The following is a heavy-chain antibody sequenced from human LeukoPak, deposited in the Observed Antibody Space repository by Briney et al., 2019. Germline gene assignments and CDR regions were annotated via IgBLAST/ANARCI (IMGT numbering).Heavy chain of an antibody. D-gene: IGHD6-13*01. CDR3: ARTGRSSAGVVYYYYYYMDV. V-gene: IGHV1-69-2*01. CDR2: VDPEDGET. Sequence: ASVKVSCKVSGYTFTDYYMHWVQQAPGKGLEWMGLVDPEDGETIYAEKFQGRVTITADTSTDTAYMELSSLRSDDTAVYYCARTGRSSAGVVYYYYYYMDVWGKGTTVTVSS. CDR1: GYTFTDYY. J-gene: IGHJ6*03.